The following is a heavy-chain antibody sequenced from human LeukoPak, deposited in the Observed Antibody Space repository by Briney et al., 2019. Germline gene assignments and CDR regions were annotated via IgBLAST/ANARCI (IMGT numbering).Heavy chain of an antibody. CDR1: GASIHDDH. D-gene: IGHD3-22*01. J-gene: IGHJ4*02. CDR2: VYYRGSA. Sequence: SETLSLTCTVSGASIHDDHFTWIRQPPGRGLEWIGFVYYRGSAKYNPSLESRVTISVDMSKNQFSLNLSSVTAADTAMYYCARVETYYYDSGGYYYFDYWGQGTLVTVSS. V-gene: IGHV4-59*01. CDR3: ARVETYYYDSGGYYYFDY.